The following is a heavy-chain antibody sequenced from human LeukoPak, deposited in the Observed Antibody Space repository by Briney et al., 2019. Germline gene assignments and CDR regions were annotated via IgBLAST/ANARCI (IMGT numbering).Heavy chain of an antibody. V-gene: IGHV3-30*04. J-gene: IGHJ4*02. Sequence: PGGSLRLSRAVSGFTFSGYAMRWVRQAPGKGLEWVALISYDGSNKYYADSVKGRFTISRDNSKNTLYLQMNSLRAEDTAVYYCAKDRDFDYWGQGTLVTVSS. CDR3: AKDRDFDY. CDR2: ISYDGSNK. CDR1: GFTFSGYA. D-gene: IGHD3-10*01.